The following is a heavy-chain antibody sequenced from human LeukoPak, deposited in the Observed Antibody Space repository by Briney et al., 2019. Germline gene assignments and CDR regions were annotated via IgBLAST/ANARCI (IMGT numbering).Heavy chain of an antibody. V-gene: IGHV1-18*01. CDR1: GYTFTSYG. CDR2: ISAYNGNT. CDR3: ARDGIAVNAFDI. D-gene: IGHD6-19*01. J-gene: IGHJ3*02. Sequence: ASVKVSCKASGYTFTSYGISWVRQAPGQGLEWMGWISAYNGNTNYAQKLQGRVTMTTDTSTSTAHMELRSLRSDDTAVYYCARDGIAVNAFDIWGQGKMVTVSS.